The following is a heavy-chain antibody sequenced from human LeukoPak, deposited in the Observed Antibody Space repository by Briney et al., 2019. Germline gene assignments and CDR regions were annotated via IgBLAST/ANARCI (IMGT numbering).Heavy chain of an antibody. CDR3: ARDSGYNAFDI. CDR2: IRHDGINE. D-gene: IGHD5-12*01. Sequence: GGSLRLSCAASGFPFSSYGMHWVSQAPGKGLEWVAYIRHDGINEHYADSVKGRFTISRDNAKNSLYLQMNSLRAEDTAVFYCARDSGYNAFDIWGQGTMVTVSS. CDR1: GFPFSSYG. J-gene: IGHJ3*02. V-gene: IGHV3-30*02.